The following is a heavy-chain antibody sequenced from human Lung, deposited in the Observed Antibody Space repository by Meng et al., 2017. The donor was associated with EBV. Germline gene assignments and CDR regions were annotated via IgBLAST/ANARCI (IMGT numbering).Heavy chain of an antibody. CDR2: IIPILGIA. J-gene: IGHJ2*01. D-gene: IGHD3-16*01. CDR3: AREGLVGDLRYFDL. Sequence: QVQLVQSGAEVKKXXXXXKXXVXASGGTFSSYAISWVRQAPGQGLEWMGGIIPILGIANYAQKFQGRVTMTADKSTSTAYMELSSLRSEDTAVYYCAREGLVGDLRYFDLWGRGTLVTVSS. CDR1: GGTFSSYA. V-gene: IGHV1-69*10.